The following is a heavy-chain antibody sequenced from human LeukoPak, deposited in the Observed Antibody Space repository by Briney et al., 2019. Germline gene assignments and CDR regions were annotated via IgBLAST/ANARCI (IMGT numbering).Heavy chain of an antibody. Sequence: GGSLRLSCAASGFTFSSYAMSWVRQAPGKGLEWVSAISGSGGSTYYADSVKGRFTISRDNSKNTLYLQMNSLRAEDTAVYYCAKVDDYYGSGSNQPAEFDYWGQGTLVTASS. J-gene: IGHJ4*02. D-gene: IGHD3-10*01. V-gene: IGHV3-23*01. CDR2: ISGSGGST. CDR1: GFTFSSYA. CDR3: AKVDDYYGSGSNQPAEFDY.